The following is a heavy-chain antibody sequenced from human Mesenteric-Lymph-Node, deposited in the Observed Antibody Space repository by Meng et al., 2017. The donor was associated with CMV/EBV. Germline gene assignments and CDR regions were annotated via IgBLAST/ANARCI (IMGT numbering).Heavy chain of an antibody. J-gene: IGHJ4*02. CDR1: GYTFTDYA. CDR2: INAGNGNI. V-gene: IGHV1-3*01. D-gene: IGHD5-12*01. Sequence: SGYTFTDYAMQWVRQAPGQRLEWMGWINAGNGNIKYSQKFQGRVTITRDTSATTAYMELSSLRSEDTAVYYCARGIWVATKRDYYFDYWGQGTLVTVSS. CDR3: ARGIWVATKRDYYFDY.